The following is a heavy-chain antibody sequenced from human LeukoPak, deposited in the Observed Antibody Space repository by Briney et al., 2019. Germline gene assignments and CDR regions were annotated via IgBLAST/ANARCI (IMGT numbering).Heavy chain of an antibody. J-gene: IGHJ4*02. CDR3: ARETPDSSGWD. Sequence: GGSLRLSCAASGFTFSSYEMNWVRQAPGKGLEWVSYISSSGSTIYYADSVKGRFTISRDNAKNSLYLQMNSLRVEDTAIYYCARETPDSSGWDWGQGTLVTVSS. V-gene: IGHV3-48*03. CDR2: ISSSGSTI. CDR1: GFTFSSYE. D-gene: IGHD6-19*01.